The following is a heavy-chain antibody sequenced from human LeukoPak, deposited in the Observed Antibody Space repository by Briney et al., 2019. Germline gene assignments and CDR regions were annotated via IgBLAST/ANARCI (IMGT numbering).Heavy chain of an antibody. D-gene: IGHD6-19*01. Sequence: PGGSLRLSCAASGFTFSSYGMTWVRQAPGKGLEWVSSISGSSSYIYYADSVKGRFTISRDNAKNSLYLQMNSPRAEYTAVYYCASEMRSGWYYDCWGQGALVTVSS. CDR3: ASEMRSGWYYDC. V-gene: IGHV3-21*01. CDR2: ISGSSSYI. CDR1: GFTFSSYG. J-gene: IGHJ4*02.